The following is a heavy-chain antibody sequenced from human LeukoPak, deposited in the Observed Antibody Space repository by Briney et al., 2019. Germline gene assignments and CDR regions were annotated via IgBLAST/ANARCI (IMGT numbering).Heavy chain of an antibody. D-gene: IGHD3-16*02. J-gene: IGHJ3*02. CDR1: GFTFSSYA. Sequence: GGSLRLSCAASGFTFSSYAVSWVRQAPGKGLEWVSAISGSGCTTYYADSVKGRFTISRDNSKSTLYLQMNSLRAEDTAVYYCAKIPTETYYDYVWGSYLLLDERKIDAFDIWGQGTMVTVSS. CDR2: ISGSGCTT. V-gene: IGHV3-23*01. CDR3: AKIPTETYYDYVWGSYLLLDERKIDAFDI.